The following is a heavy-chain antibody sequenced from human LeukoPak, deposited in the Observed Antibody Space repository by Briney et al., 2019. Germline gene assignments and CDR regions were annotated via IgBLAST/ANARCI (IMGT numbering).Heavy chain of an antibody. D-gene: IGHD1-14*01. CDR2: IYYSGST. Sequence: SETLSLTCTVSGGSISSYSWSWIRQPPGKGLEWIGYIYYSGSTNYNPSLKSRVTISVDTSKNQFSLKLSSVTAADTAVYYCARDFNPRYYYYGMDVWGQGTTVTVSS. V-gene: IGHV4-59*01. CDR1: GGSISSYS. CDR3: ARDFNPRYYYYGMDV. J-gene: IGHJ6*02.